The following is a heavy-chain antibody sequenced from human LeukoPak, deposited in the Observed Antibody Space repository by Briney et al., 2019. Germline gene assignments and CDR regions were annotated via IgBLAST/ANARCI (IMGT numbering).Heavy chain of an antibody. CDR2: ISAYNGDT. J-gene: IGHJ4*02. Sequence: ASVKVSCKASGYTFTSYGISWVRQAPGQGLEWMGWISAYNGDTNYAQKLQGIVTMTTDTSTSTAYMELRSLRSDDTAVYYCARDLPDLTYYYDSSGLDYWGQGTLVTVSS. D-gene: IGHD3-22*01. CDR1: GYTFTSYG. CDR3: ARDLPDLTYYYDSSGLDY. V-gene: IGHV1-18*01.